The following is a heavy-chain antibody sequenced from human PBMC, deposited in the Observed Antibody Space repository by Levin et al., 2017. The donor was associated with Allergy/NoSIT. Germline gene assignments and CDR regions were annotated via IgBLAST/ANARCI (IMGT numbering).Heavy chain of an antibody. V-gene: IGHV3-30*18. Sequence: GGSLRLSCAASGFTFSSYGMHWVRQAPGKGLEWVAFISFDGSNKYYADSVKGRFTISRDNSKNALYVQVNSLRAEDTAVYYCAKVYHDYSNVIPRIDYWGQGTLVTVSS. CDR3: AKVYHDYSNVIPRIDY. CDR1: GFTFSSYG. J-gene: IGHJ4*02. CDR2: ISFDGSNK. D-gene: IGHD4-11*01.